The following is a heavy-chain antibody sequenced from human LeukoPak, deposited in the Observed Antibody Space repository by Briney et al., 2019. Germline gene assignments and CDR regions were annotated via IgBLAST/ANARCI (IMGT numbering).Heavy chain of an antibody. Sequence: PSETLSLTCAVSGYSISSGYYWGWIQQHPGKGLEWIASIYHSGSTYYNPSLKSRVTISVDTSKNQFSLKLSSVTAADTAVYYCARHRDIVVVPAAIIRASSRWFDPWGQGTLVTVSS. CDR2: IYHSGST. V-gene: IGHV4-38-2*01. CDR1: GYSISSGYY. CDR3: ARHRDIVVVPAAIIRASSRWFDP. J-gene: IGHJ5*02. D-gene: IGHD2-2*02.